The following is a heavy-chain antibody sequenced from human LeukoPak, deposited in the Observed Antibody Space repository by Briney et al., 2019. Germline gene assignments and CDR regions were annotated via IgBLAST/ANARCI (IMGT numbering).Heavy chain of an antibody. CDR1: GGTFSSYA. J-gene: IGHJ4*02. D-gene: IGHD3-3*01. Sequence: ASVKVSCKASGGTFSSYAISWVRQAPGQGLEWMGRIIPILGIANYAQKFQGRVTITADKSTSTAYMELSSLRSEDTAVYYCARDGPGDYDFWSGPPFDYWGQGTLVTVSS. V-gene: IGHV1-69*04. CDR2: IIPILGIA. CDR3: ARDGPGDYDFWSGPPFDY.